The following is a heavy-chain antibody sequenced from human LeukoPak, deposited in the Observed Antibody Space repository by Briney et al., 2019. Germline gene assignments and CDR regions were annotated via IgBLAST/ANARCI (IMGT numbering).Heavy chain of an antibody. D-gene: IGHD2/OR15-2a*01. CDR1: GFTFNFYS. CDR3: VRGGVSAQRKDLFDI. J-gene: IGHJ3*02. CDR2: ISASPYI. V-gene: IGHV3-21*06. Sequence: GGSLRLPCAGSGFTFNFYSMNWARQAPGKGLEWVSSISASPYIYYADSVKGRFTISRDDAKSSLYLQMNNLRAEDTAVYYCVRGGVSAQRKDLFDIWGQGTMVTVSS.